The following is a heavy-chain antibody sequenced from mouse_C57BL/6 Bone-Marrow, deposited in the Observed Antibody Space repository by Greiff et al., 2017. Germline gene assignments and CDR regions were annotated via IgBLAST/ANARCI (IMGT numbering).Heavy chain of an antibody. CDR2: ISGGGGNT. Sequence: EVKLVESGGGLVKPGGSLKLSCAASGFTFSSYTMSWVRQTPETRLQWVATISGGGGNTYYPDSVKGRFTISRDNDKNILYLQMSSLRSEDTDLSDCSRQVTTVISKKYFDVWGTGTTVTVSS. D-gene: IGHD1-1*01. V-gene: IGHV5-9*01. CDR1: GFTFSSYT. J-gene: IGHJ1*03. CDR3: SRQVTTVISKKYFDV.